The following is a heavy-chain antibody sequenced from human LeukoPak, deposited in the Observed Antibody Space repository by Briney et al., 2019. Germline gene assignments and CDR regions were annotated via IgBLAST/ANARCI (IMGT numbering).Heavy chain of an antibody. J-gene: IGHJ4*02. CDR3: ARGDGSGSYPFDY. Sequence: SETLSLTCTVSGGSISSYYWSWIRQPPGKGLEWIGYIYYSGSTNYNPSLKSRVTISVDTSKNQFSLKLNSVTAADTAVYYCARGDGSGSYPFDYWGQGTPVTVSS. D-gene: IGHD3-10*01. CDR1: GGSISSYY. CDR2: IYYSGST. V-gene: IGHV4-59*01.